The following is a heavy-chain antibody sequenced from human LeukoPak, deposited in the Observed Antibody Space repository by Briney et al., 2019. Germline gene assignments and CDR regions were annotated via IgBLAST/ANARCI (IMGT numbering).Heavy chain of an antibody. Sequence: AGGSLRLSCAASGFTFSSYAMSWVRQAPGKGLEWVSAISGSGGSTYYADSVKGRFTISRDNSKNTLYLQMNSLRAEDTAVYYCAKRIAARPVYYYYGMDVWGQGTTVTVSS. CDR1: GFTFSSYA. D-gene: IGHD6-6*01. V-gene: IGHV3-23*01. CDR3: AKRIAARPVYYYYGMDV. CDR2: ISGSGGST. J-gene: IGHJ6*02.